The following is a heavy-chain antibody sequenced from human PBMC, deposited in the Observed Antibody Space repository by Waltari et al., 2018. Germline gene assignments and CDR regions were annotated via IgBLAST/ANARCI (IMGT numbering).Heavy chain of an antibody. CDR1: GFTFTNYW. Sequence: EVQLVESGGGLVQPGGSLRLSCTASGFTFTNYWMHWVRQAPGKGLVWVSRINSDATTTNYADSVKGRFTISRDNAKNTVSLQMNSLTVEDTAVYYCSANVQHWGQGTLVTVSS. D-gene: IGHD6-25*01. CDR2: INSDATTT. CDR3: SANVQH. J-gene: IGHJ1*01. V-gene: IGHV3-74*01.